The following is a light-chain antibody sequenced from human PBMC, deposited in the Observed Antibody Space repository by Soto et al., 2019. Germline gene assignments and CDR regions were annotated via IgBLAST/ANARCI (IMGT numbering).Light chain of an antibody. Sequence: DIQMTHSPSTLSASVGDRVTITCRASESISDCLAWYQQKPGKAPKLLIYEASSLESGVPSRFSGSGSGTEFTLTISSLQPEDFASYYCQQYNTFSRTFGQGTKVDIK. V-gene: IGKV1-5*03. CDR3: QQYNTFSRT. CDR2: EAS. J-gene: IGKJ1*01. CDR1: ESISDC.